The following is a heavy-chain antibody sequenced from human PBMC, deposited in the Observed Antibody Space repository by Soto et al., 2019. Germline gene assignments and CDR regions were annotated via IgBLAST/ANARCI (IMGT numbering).Heavy chain of an antibody. CDR1: GSPFSGYY. D-gene: IGHD3-10*01. CDR2: INPNSGGT. V-gene: IGHV1-2*02. J-gene: IGHJ6*02. Sequence: XAVKVSCKASGSPFSGYYMHWVRQSPGQGLEWMGWINPNSGGTNYAQKFQGRVTMTRDTSISTAYMELSRLRSDDTAVYYCARSYYSAGPLNYYYGMDVWGQGTTVTVSS. CDR3: ARSYYSAGPLNYYYGMDV.